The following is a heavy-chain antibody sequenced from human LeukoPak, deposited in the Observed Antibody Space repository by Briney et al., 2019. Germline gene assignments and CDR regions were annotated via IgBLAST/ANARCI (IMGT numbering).Heavy chain of an antibody. CDR2: TYYSGST. Sequence: PSETLSLTCTVSGGSVNSYYWSWIRQPPGKRLEWIGYTYYSGSTTYNPSLKSRVTISIDTAKNQFSLKLSSVTAGDTAVYFCAGGDGYSSLFGYYGMDIWGQGTTVTVSS. V-gene: IGHV4-59*02. CDR3: AGGDGYSSLFGYYGMDI. CDR1: GGSVNSYY. J-gene: IGHJ6*02. D-gene: IGHD5-24*01.